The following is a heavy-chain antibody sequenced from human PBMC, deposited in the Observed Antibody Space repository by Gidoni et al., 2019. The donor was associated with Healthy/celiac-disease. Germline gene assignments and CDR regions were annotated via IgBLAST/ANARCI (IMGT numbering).Heavy chain of an antibody. V-gene: IGHV1-46*01. D-gene: IGHD6-13*01. CDR3: ARVQQLAWFDP. CDR2: INPSGGST. J-gene: IGHJ5*02. CDR1: GYTFTSYY. Sequence: QVQLVQSGAAVKKPGASVKVSCKASGYTFTSYYMHWVRQAPVQGLEWMGIINPSGGSTSYAQKFQGRVTMTRDTSTSTVYMELSSLRSEDTAVYYCARVQQLAWFDPWGQGTLVTVSS.